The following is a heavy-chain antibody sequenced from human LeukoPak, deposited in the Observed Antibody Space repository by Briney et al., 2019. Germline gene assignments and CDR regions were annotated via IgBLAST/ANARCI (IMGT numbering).Heavy chain of an antibody. CDR2: ISSSSSYI. D-gene: IGHD3-3*01. CDR1: GLTFSSYS. J-gene: IGHJ4*02. V-gene: IGHV3-21*01. CDR3: ARDSFGVVDY. Sequence: PGGSLRLSCAASGLTFSSYSMNWVRQAPGKGLEWVSSISSSSSYIYYADSVKGRFTISRGNAKNSLYLQMNSLRAEDTAVYYCARDSFGVVDYWGQGTLVTVSS.